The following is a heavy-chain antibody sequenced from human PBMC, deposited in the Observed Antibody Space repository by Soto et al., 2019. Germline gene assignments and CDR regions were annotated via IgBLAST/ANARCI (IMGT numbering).Heavy chain of an antibody. CDR2: ISYDGSNK. CDR3: ARDRSSGTYYYGMDV. CDR1: GFTFSSYA. D-gene: IGHD6-19*01. J-gene: IGHJ6*02. V-gene: IGHV3-30-3*01. Sequence: QVQLVESGGGVVQPGRSLRLSCAASGFTFSSYAMHWVRQAPGKGLEWVAVISYDGSNKYYADSVKGRFTISRDNSKNTLYLQMNSLRAEDTAVYYCARDRSSGTYYYGMDVWGQGTTVTVSS.